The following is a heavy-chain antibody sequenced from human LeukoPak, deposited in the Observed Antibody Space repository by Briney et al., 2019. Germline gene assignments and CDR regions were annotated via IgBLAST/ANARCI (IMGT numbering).Heavy chain of an antibody. CDR3: TRDSKYYDILTGLFGY. CDR2: IRSKAYGGTT. Sequence: GGSLRLSCTASGFTFGDYAMSWVRQAPGKGLEWVGFIRSKAYGGTTEYAASVKGRFTISRDDSKSIAYLQMNSLKTEDTAVYYCTRDSKYYDILTGLFGYWGQGTLVTVSS. J-gene: IGHJ4*02. V-gene: IGHV3-49*04. CDR1: GFTFGDYA. D-gene: IGHD3-9*01.